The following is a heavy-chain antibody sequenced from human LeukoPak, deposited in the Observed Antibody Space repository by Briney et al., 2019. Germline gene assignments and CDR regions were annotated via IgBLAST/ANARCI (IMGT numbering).Heavy chain of an antibody. CDR2: INSDGSST. D-gene: IGHD6-25*01. V-gene: IGHV3-74*01. Sequence: PGGSLRLSCAASGFTFSSYWVHWVRQAPGKGLVWVSRINSDGSSTNYADSVKGRFTISRDNAKNTLYLQMNSLRAEDTAVYYCARPPQRAASYYYYYYYMDVWGKGTTVTVSS. CDR1: GFTFSSYW. J-gene: IGHJ6*03. CDR3: ARPPQRAASYYYYYYYMDV.